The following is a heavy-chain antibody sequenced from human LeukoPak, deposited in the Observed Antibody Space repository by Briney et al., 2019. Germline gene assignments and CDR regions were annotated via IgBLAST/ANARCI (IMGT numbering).Heavy chain of an antibody. Sequence: PGGSLRLSCSASGFTFSSYAMHWVRQAPGKGLEYVSAISSNGGSTYYADSVKGRFTISRDNSKNTLYLQMSSLRAEDTAVYYCVKAKRVPAAHDPYYYYGMDVWGQGTTVTVSS. CDR2: ISSNGGST. J-gene: IGHJ6*02. D-gene: IGHD2-2*01. CDR3: VKAKRVPAAHDPYYYYGMDV. V-gene: IGHV3-64D*06. CDR1: GFTFSSYA.